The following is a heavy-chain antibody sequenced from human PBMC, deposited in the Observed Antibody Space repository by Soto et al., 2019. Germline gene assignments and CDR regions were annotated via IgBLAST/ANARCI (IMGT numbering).Heavy chain of an antibody. V-gene: IGHV3-30*04. CDR1: GFSFSSYA. D-gene: IGHD5-12*01. CDR3: ARDGVATIHYSYYFMDV. Sequence: QVQLVESGGGVVQPGRSLRLSCAASGFSFSSYAVHWVRQAPGKGLEWVAVISYDGKRKNYTDSVKGRFILSRDESKNTLHLQMNSLRVEDTAVYYGARDGVATIHYSYYFMDVWGQGTTVTVS. CDR2: ISYDGKRK. J-gene: IGHJ6*02.